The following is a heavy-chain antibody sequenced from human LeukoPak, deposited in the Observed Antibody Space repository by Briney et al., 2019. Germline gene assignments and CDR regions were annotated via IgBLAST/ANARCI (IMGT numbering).Heavy chain of an antibody. J-gene: IGHJ5*02. CDR2: IQASGST. V-gene: IGHV4-4*02. CDR3: AKDDLITGGKNWFDL. D-gene: IGHD2-15*01. Sequence: SGTLSLTCAVSGGSISSSNWWSWVRQPAGKGLEWIGRIQASGSTNDNPSLKSRIIMSIDTSKNQFSLKLTSVTAADTAVYYCAKDDLITGGKNWFDLWGQGTLVTVSS. CDR1: GGSISSSNW.